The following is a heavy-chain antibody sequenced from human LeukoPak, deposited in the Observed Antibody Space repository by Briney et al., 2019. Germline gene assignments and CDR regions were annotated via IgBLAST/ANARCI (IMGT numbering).Heavy chain of an antibody. CDR3: GQARPSSEIDY. J-gene: IGHJ4*02. D-gene: IGHD3-22*01. CDR2: ISSSSSTI. Sequence: GGSLRLSCAASGFTFSSYSMNWVRQAPGKGLEWVSYISSSSSTIYYADSVKGRFTISRDNSKNTLYLQMNSLRAEDTAVYYCGQARPSSEIDYWGQGTLVTVSS. V-gene: IGHV3-48*01. CDR1: GFTFSSYS.